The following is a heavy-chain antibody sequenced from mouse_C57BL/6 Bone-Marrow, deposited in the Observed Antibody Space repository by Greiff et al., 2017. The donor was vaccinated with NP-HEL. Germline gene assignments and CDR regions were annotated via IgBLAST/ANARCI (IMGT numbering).Heavy chain of an antibody. CDR3: ARCDGYPAWFAY. Sequence: VQLVESGAELARPGASVKLSCKASGYTFTSYGISWVKQRTGQGLEWIGEIYPRSGNTYYTEKFKGKATLTAAKSSSTAYMELRSLTSEDSAVHFCARCDGYPAWFAYWGQGTLVTVSA. V-gene: IGHV1-81*01. CDR1: GYTFTSYG. D-gene: IGHD2-3*01. CDR2: IYPRSGNT. J-gene: IGHJ3*01.